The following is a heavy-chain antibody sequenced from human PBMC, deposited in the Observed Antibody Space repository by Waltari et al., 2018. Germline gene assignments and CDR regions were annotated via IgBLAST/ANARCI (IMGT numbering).Heavy chain of an antibody. CDR2: SSGSCGST. J-gene: IGHJ6*02. D-gene: IGHD2-21*02. Sequence: EVQLLESGGGLVQPGGSLRLSCAASGFTFSSYAMSWVRQAPGKGLEWVSASSGSCGSTYYPDPVKGRVTISRDNSKSTLYLQMNSLRAEDTAVYYCAKGKGYCGSDCYYNYYYYGMDVWGQGTTVTVSS. CDR3: AKGKGYCGSDCYYNYYYYGMDV. V-gene: IGHV3-23*01. CDR1: GFTFSSYA.